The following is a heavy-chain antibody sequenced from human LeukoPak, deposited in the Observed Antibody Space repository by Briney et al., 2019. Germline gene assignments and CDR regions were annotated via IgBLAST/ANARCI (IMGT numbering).Heavy chain of an antibody. J-gene: IGHJ4*02. CDR3: AKWDTAMGEDY. Sequence: GGSLRLSCAASGFTFDDYGMHWVRQAPGKGLEWVAVISYDGSNKYYADSVKGRFTISRDNSKNTLYLQMNSLRAEDTAVYYCAKWDTAMGEDYWGQGTLVTVSS. D-gene: IGHD5-18*01. V-gene: IGHV3-30*18. CDR2: ISYDGSNK. CDR1: GFTFDDYG.